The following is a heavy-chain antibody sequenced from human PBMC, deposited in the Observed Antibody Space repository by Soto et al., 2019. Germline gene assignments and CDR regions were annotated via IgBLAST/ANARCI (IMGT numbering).Heavy chain of an antibody. CDR2: IIPIFGTA. CDR3: ARRSSSWTLGWDNWFDP. J-gene: IGHJ5*02. Sequence: QVPLVQSGAEVKKPGSSVKVSCKASGGTFSSYAISWVRQAPGQGLEWMGGIIPIFGTANYAQKFQGRVTITADESTSTAYMELSSLRSEDTAMYYCARRSSSWTLGWDNWFDPWGQGTLVTVSS. CDR1: GGTFSSYA. V-gene: IGHV1-69*01. D-gene: IGHD6-13*01.